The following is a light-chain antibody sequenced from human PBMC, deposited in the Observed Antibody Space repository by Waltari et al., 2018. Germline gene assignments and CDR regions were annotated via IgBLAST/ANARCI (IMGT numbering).Light chain of an antibody. Sequence: QSALTQPASVSGSPGQSITISCTGSNNDIGTYNLVSWYLQHPGKAPKLIIFEVTERPSGVSTRCSGSKSVTTASLTISGLQAEDEADYYCFSYAGSGYVFGSGTKVTVL. CDR3: FSYAGSGYV. V-gene: IGLV2-23*02. J-gene: IGLJ1*01. CDR2: EVT. CDR1: NNDIGTYNL.